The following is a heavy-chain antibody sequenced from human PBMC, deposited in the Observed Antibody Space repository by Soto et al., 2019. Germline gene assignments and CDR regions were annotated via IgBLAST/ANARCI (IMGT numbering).Heavy chain of an antibody. CDR2: ISGTAGTI. CDR1: GITFSDHY. J-gene: IGHJ6*02. D-gene: IGHD3-10*01. Sequence: QVQLVEAGGGLVKPGGSLRLSCEASGITFSDHYMTWIRQAPGEGLEWISYISGTAGTIYYADSVKGRFTISRDNAKNSLFLQLTSLTAEDTAVYYCARAPYYGSGTYYYYALDVWGQGTTVTVSS. V-gene: IGHV3-11*01. CDR3: ARAPYYGSGTYYYYALDV.